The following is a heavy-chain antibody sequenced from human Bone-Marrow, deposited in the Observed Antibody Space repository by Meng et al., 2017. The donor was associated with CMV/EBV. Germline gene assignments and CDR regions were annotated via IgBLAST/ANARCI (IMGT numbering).Heavy chain of an antibody. CDR1: GFTFSSYW. Sequence: GGSLRLSCAASGFTFSSYWMSWVRQAPGKGLEWVANIKQDGSEKYYVDSVKGRFTISRDNAKNSLYLQMNSLRAEDTAVYYCARDRRFTYYYDSSGYAYWGRGTLVTVSS. CDR3: ARDRRFTYYYDSSGYAY. CDR2: IKQDGSEK. D-gene: IGHD3-22*01. J-gene: IGHJ4*02. V-gene: IGHV3-7*01.